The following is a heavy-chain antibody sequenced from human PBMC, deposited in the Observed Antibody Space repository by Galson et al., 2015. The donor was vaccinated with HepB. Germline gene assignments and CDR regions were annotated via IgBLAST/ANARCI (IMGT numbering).Heavy chain of an antibody. CDR3: ASRWGDY. CDR1: GYSFTNNW. J-gene: IGHJ4*02. Sequence: QSGAEVKKPGESLKISCKASGYSFTNNWIGWVRQMPGEDLEWMGIVYPGTSETRYNPSFQGQVTVSADRSITTAYLHWSSLKASDTAIYYCASRWGDYWGQGTLVIVSS. D-gene: IGHD7-27*01. CDR2: VYPGTSET. V-gene: IGHV5-51*01.